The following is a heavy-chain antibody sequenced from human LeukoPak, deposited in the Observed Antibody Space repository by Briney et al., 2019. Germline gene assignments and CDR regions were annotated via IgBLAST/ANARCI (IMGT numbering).Heavy chain of an antibody. V-gene: IGHV3-30*04. D-gene: IGHD1-26*01. CDR3: ARDESHKWELPDY. CDR1: GFTFSSYA. Sequence: PGGSLRLSCAASGFTFSSYAMHWVRQAPGKGLEWLAVISYDGSNKYYADSVKGRFTISRDNSKNTLYLQMNSLRAEDTAVYYCARDESHKWELPDYWGQGTLVTVSS. J-gene: IGHJ4*02. CDR2: ISYDGSNK.